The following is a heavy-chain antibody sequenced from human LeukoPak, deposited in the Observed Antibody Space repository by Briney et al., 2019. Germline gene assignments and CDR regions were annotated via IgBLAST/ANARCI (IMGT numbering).Heavy chain of an antibody. CDR1: GYSISSGYY. J-gene: IGHJ4*02. Sequence: PSETLSLTCAVSGYSISSGYYWGWIRQPPGKGLEWIGSIYHSGSTYHNPSLKSRVTISVDTSKNQFSLKLSSVTAADTAVYYCARGPDGDSDYWGQGTLVTVSS. CDR3: ARGPDGDSDY. V-gene: IGHV4-38-2*01. CDR2: IYHSGST. D-gene: IGHD4-17*01.